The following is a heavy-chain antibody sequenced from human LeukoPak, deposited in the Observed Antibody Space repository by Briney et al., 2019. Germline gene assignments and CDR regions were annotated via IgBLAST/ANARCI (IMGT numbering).Heavy chain of an antibody. CDR3: ASDLAYCGGDWYLDSN. J-gene: IGHJ4*02. CDR1: GFTFSSYS. V-gene: IGHV3-21*01. D-gene: IGHD2-21*02. CDR2: ISSSSSYI. Sequence: GVSLRLSCAASGFTFSSYSMNWVRQAPGKGLEWVSSISSSSSYIYYADSVKGRFTISRDNAKNSLYLQMNSLRAEDTAVYYCASDLAYCGGDWYLDSNWGQGTLVTVSS.